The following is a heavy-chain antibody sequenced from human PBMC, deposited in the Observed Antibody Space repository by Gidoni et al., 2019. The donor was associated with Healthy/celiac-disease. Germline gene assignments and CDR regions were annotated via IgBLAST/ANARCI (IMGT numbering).Heavy chain of an antibody. J-gene: IGHJ3*02. Sequence: EVQLAQSGAEVKKPGASLKISRMGSGYSFTRNWIGWVRQPPGKGLEWMGMIYPGDSDTRHSPCFQGQVTIAADKSIGTAYLQWSSLKASDTAMYYCARGPPMIVVPPDAFDIWGQGTMVTVSS. CDR2: IYPGDSDT. V-gene: IGHV5-51*03. CDR1: GYSFTRNW. CDR3: ARGPPMIVVPPDAFDI. D-gene: IGHD3-22*01.